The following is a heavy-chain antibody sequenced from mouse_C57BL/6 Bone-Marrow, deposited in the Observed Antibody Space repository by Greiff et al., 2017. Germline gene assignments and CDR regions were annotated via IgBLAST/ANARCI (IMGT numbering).Heavy chain of an antibody. D-gene: IGHD1-1*01. V-gene: IGHV2-9-1*01. CDR2: IWTGGGT. CDR1: GFSLTSYA. Sequence: VKLMESGPGLVAPSQSLSITCTVSGFSLTSYAISWVRQPPGKGLEWLGVIWTGGGTNYNSALKSRLSISKDNSKSQVFLKMNSLQTDDTARYYCARKSPLYYGSSHWYFDVWGTGTTVTVSS. J-gene: IGHJ1*03. CDR3: ARKSPLYYGSSHWYFDV.